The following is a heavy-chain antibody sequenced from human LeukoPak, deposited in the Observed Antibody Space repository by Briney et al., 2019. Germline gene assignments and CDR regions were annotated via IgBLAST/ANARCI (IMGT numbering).Heavy chain of an antibody. D-gene: IGHD3-3*01. CDR2: INTNTGNP. CDR3: ARSYYHFWSDYQYPGDY. J-gene: IGHJ4*02. V-gene: IGHV7-4-1*02. Sequence: ASVKVSCKASGYTYTSYAMNWVRQAPGQGLEWMGWINTNTGNPTYAQGFTGRFVFSLDTSVSTAYLQISSLKAEDTAVYYCARSYYHFWSDYQYPGDYWGQGTLVTVSS. CDR1: GYTYTSYA.